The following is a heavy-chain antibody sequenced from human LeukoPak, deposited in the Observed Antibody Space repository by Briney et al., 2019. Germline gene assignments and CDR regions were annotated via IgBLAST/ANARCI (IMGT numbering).Heavy chain of an antibody. V-gene: IGHV4-34*01. Sequence: SETLSLTCAVYGGPFSGYYWSWIRQPPGKGLEWIGEINHSGSTNYNPSLKSRVTISVDTSKNQFSLKLSSVTAADTAVYYCASRRGYDSSGYYYGIDYWGQGTLVTVSS. CDR2: INHSGST. CDR3: ASRRGYDSSGYYYGIDY. J-gene: IGHJ4*02. CDR1: GGPFSGYY. D-gene: IGHD3-22*01.